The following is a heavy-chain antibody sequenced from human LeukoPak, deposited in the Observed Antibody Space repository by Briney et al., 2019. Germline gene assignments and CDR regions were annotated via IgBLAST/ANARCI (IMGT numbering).Heavy chain of an antibody. CDR2: FDPEDGET. V-gene: IGHV1-24*01. CDR3: ATDSGGDYTGDAFDI. D-gene: IGHD4-17*01. Sequence: GASVKVSCKVSGYTLTELSMHWVRQAPGKGLEWMGGFDPEDGETICAQKFQGRVTMTEDTSTDTAYMELSSLRSEDTAVYYCATDSGGDYTGDAFDIWGQGTMVTVSS. J-gene: IGHJ3*02. CDR1: GYTLTELS.